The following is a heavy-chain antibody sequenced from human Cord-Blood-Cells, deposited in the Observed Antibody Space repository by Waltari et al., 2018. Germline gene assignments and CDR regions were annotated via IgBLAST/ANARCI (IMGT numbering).Heavy chain of an antibody. D-gene: IGHD3-10*01. Sequence: QVQLVQSGAEVKKPGASVKVSCKASGYTFTGYYMHWVRQAPGQGLEWMGWINPNIGGTNYAQKFQGRVTMTRDTSISTAYMELSRLRSDDTAVYYCARDRYYGSGSYYNWGQGTLVTVSS. V-gene: IGHV1-2*02. J-gene: IGHJ4*02. CDR3: ARDRYYGSGSYYN. CDR1: GYTFTGYY. CDR2: INPNIGGT.